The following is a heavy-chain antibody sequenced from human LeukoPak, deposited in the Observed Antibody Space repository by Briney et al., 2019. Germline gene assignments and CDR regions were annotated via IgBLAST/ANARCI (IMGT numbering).Heavy chain of an antibody. J-gene: IGHJ4*02. CDR2: IYYSGST. Sequence: SETLYLTCTVSGGSISSYYWSWIRQPPGKGLEWIGYIYYSGSTNYNPSLKSRVTISVDTSKNQFSLKLSSVTAADTAVYYCARAFSGGSYHDYWGQGTLVTVSS. CDR1: GGSISSYY. D-gene: IGHD1-26*01. CDR3: ARAFSGGSYHDY. V-gene: IGHV4-59*01.